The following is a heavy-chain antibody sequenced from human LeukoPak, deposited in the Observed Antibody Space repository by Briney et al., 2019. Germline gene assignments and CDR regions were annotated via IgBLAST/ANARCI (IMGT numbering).Heavy chain of an antibody. D-gene: IGHD2-8*02. CDR1: GLPFSSFG. CDR3: ARDLTERKYYIAF. J-gene: IGHJ4*02. CDR2: IGYSGSDI. Sequence: GGPLSLSFAAPGLPFSSFGMHWAPQAPAEGLEWFAYIGYSGSDIYYADSVKGRFTISRDNSKNTVHLQLSSLRAADTALYSCARDLTERKYYIAFWGQGTLVTVSS. V-gene: IGHV3-30*02.